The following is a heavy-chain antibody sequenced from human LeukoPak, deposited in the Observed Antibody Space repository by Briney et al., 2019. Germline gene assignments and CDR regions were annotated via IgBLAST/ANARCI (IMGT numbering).Heavy chain of an antibody. D-gene: IGHD1-26*01. Sequence: SETLSLTCTVSGGSISSGGYYWSWIRQPPGKGLEWIGYIYHSGSTYYNPSLKCRVTISVDRSKNQFSLKLSSVTAADTAVYYCATYSGSYYFRYFDYWGQGTLVTVSS. CDR2: IYHSGST. V-gene: IGHV4-30-2*01. CDR1: GGSISSGGYY. CDR3: ATYSGSYYFRYFDY. J-gene: IGHJ4*02.